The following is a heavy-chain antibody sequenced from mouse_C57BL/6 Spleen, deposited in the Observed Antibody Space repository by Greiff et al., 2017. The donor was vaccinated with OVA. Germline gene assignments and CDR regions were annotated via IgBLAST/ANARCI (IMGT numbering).Heavy chain of an antibody. CDR2: IDPSDSYT. D-gene: IGHD2-1*01. J-gene: IGHJ1*03. CDR1: GYTFTSYW. Sequence: VKLQQPGAELVMPGASVKLSCKASGYTFTSYWMHWVKQRPGQGLEWIGEIDPSDSYTNYNQKFKGQSTLTVDKSSSTAYMQLSSMTSEDSAVYYCARWHGNYVGNWYFDVWGTGTTVTVSS. CDR3: ARWHGNYVGNWYFDV. V-gene: IGHV1-69*01.